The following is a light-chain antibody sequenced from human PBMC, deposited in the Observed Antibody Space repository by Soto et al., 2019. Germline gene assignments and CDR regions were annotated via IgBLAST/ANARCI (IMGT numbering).Light chain of an antibody. Sequence: DIQMTQSPSTLSGSVGDNVTSTQRASQTISSWLAWYQQKPGKAPKLLIYKASTLKGGAPSRFSGSGSGTEFTLTISSLQPDDFATYYRQRYNRYSEAFGQGTKVDIK. V-gene: IGKV1-5*03. CDR2: KAS. CDR3: QRYNRYSEA. J-gene: IGKJ1*01. CDR1: QTISSW.